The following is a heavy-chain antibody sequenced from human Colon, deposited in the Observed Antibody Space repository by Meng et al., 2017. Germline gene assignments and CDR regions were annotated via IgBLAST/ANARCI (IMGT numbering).Heavy chain of an antibody. Sequence: QVQRQEPGPGVVKPSGTLSLTCAVSGGSISSGDWWSWVRQPPGKGLEWIAEIDHTGNTNYNPSLKSRVTISVDKSKNQFSLKLSFMTAADTSVYYCARVGPGELPNFFDPWGQGTLVTVSS. J-gene: IGHJ5*02. CDR3: ARVGPGELPNFFDP. CDR1: GGSISSGDW. CDR2: IDHTGNT. V-gene: IGHV4-4*02. D-gene: IGHD1-7*01.